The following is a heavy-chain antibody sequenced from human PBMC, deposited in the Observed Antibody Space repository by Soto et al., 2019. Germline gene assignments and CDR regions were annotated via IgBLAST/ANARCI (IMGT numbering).Heavy chain of an antibody. D-gene: IGHD6-6*01. J-gene: IGHJ4*02. CDR1: GGSINDFH. CDR3: ARLGGVAARTFDY. V-gene: IGHV4-59*12. Sequence: SETLSLTCTVSGGSINDFHLSWIRQPPGKGLEWIGYIYYSGSTDYNPSLKSRVTISVDPSKTQFSLNLRSVNTADTAVYYCARLGGVAARTFDYWGQGTLVTVSS. CDR2: IYYSGST.